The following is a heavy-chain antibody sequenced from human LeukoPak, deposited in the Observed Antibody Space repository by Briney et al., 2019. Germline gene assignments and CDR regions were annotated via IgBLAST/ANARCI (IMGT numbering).Heavy chain of an antibody. Sequence: SQTLSLTCAISGYSVSNNSAAWNWIRPSPSRGLEWLGSTYYRSKWYNDYAVSVKSRITINPDTSKNQFSLQLNSVTPEDTAVYYCAREGEFGVPATNWFDPWGQGTLVTVSS. V-gene: IGHV6-1*01. D-gene: IGHD3-16*01. CDR1: GYSVSNNSAA. CDR3: AREGEFGVPATNWFDP. J-gene: IGHJ5*02. CDR2: TYYRSKWYN.